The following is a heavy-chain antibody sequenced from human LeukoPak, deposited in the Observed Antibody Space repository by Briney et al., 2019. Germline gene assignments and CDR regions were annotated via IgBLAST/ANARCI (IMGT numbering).Heavy chain of an antibody. D-gene: IGHD6-13*01. V-gene: IGHV3-64*01. CDR1: GFTFSSYA. J-gene: IGHJ4*02. Sequence: GGSLRLSCAASGFTFSSYAMHWVRQAPGKGLEYVSAISSNGGSTYYANSVKGRFTISRDNSKNTLYLQMGSLRAEDMAVYYCARDRSRGSSWYYGDEYYFDYWGQGTLVTVSS. CDR3: ARDRSRGSSWYYGDEYYFDY. CDR2: ISSNGGST.